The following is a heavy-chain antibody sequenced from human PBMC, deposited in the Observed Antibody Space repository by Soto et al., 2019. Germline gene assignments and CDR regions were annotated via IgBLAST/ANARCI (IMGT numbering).Heavy chain of an antibody. Sequence: SVKVSCKASGGTFSSYAISWVRQAPGQGLEWMGRIIPSLGIANYAQKFQGRVTITADKSTSTAYMELSSLRSEDTAVYYCARDQSWHDLVWWFDPWGQGTLVTVSS. V-gene: IGHV1-69*04. CDR3: ARDQSWHDLVWWFDP. CDR2: IIPSLGIA. CDR1: GGTFSSYA. D-gene: IGHD1-1*01. J-gene: IGHJ5*02.